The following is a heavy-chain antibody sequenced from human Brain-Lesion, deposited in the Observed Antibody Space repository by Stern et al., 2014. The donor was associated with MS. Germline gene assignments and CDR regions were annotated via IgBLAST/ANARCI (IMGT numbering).Heavy chain of an antibody. Sequence: QVQLQQWGAGLLKPSETLSLTCGVYGGSFSGYYWTWIRQPPGKGMEWIGEINYSGRINYNPSLERRVTMSIDTSKHQLALRLSSATAADTAVYYCARDVGGAFDYWGQGTLVTVSS. J-gene: IGHJ4*02. D-gene: IGHD2-21*01. V-gene: IGHV4-34*01. CDR1: GGSFSGYY. CDR2: INYSGRI. CDR3: ARDVGGAFDY.